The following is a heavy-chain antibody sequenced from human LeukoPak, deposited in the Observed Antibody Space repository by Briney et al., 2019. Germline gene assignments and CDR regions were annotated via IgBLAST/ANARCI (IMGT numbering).Heavy chain of an antibody. CDR1: GFTFSSYE. D-gene: IGHD3-10*02. V-gene: IGHV3-48*03. CDR3: AELGITMIGGV. CDR2: ISSSGSTI. Sequence: GGSLSLSCAASGFTFSSYEMNWVRQAPGKGLEWVSYISSSGSTIYYADSVKGRFTISRDNAKNSLYLQANSLRAEDTAVYYCAELGITMIGGVWGKGTTVTISS. J-gene: IGHJ6*04.